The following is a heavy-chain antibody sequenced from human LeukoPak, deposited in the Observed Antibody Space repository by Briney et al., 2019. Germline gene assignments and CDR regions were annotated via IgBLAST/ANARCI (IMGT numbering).Heavy chain of an antibody. D-gene: IGHD6-13*01. CDR2: INPSGGST. CDR1: GYTFTSYY. Sequence: ASVKVSCKASGYTFTSYYMHWVRQAPGQGLEWMGIINPSGGSTSYAQKFQGRVTMTRDTSTSTVYMELNSLRSEDTAVYYCARDQGDAISSSWYEKKYAFDIWGQGTMVTVSS. J-gene: IGHJ3*02. CDR3: ARDQGDAISSSWYEKKYAFDI. V-gene: IGHV1-46*01.